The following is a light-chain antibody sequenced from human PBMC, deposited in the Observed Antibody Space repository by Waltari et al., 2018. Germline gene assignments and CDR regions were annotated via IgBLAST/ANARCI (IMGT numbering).Light chain of an antibody. CDR3: QHYHSLPYT. CDR2: DAS. V-gene: IGKV1-33*01. CDR1: QNITTS. Sequence: DIQLTQSPSSLSAAVGDRVTITCQATQNITTSLSWFQQKPGQAPQLLIYDASSLQAGVPSRFSGTGSGTAFSFPITSLQPEDSATYYCQHYHSLPYTFGRGTKLQIK. J-gene: IGKJ2*01.